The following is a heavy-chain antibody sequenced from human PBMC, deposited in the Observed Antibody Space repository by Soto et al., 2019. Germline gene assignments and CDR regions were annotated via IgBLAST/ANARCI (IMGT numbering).Heavy chain of an antibody. V-gene: IGHV1-69*01. CDR1: GGTVSSYA. D-gene: IGHD3-10*01. CDR3: ARDVSSDTTGFRGYDL. J-gene: IGHJ4*02. CDR2: FIPIFVSA. Sequence: QLHLVQSGAEVKKAGSSVKVSCKASGGTVSSYAITWVRPAPGKELEWMGVFIPIFVSAHSAPKFQGRITITADESTSTAYMELSGLTSEDTAIYYCARDVSSDTTGFRGYDLWGQGTQVTVSS.